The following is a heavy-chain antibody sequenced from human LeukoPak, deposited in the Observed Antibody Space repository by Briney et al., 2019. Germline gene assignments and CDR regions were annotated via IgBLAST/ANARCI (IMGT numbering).Heavy chain of an antibody. D-gene: IGHD5-24*01. Sequence: SETLSLTCTASGGSFNSGSYYWSWIRQPPGKGLEWIGYIYYSGTTNYNPSLKSRVTISVDTSKNQFSLKLDSVTAADTAVYYCARDRRDGYNFFDYWGQGTLVTVSS. J-gene: IGHJ4*02. V-gene: IGHV4-61*01. CDR3: ARDRRDGYNFFDY. CDR2: IYYSGTT. CDR1: GGSFNSGSYY.